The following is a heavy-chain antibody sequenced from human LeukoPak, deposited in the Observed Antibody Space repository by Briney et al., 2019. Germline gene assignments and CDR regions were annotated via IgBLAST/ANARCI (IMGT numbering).Heavy chain of an antibody. V-gene: IGHV3-21*01. Sequence: GGSLRLSCAASGFTFSSYAMNWVRQAPGKGLEWVSSISRGSDHIFYADSMKGRFTISRDNAKNSLYLQVNSLGAEDTAVYYCARPYDTRGYFPDYWGQGTPVTVSS. CDR2: ISRGSDHI. CDR3: ARPYDTRGYFPDY. D-gene: IGHD3-22*01. CDR1: GFTFSSYA. J-gene: IGHJ4*02.